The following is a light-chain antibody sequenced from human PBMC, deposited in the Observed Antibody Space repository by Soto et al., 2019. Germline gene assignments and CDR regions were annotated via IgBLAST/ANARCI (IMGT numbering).Light chain of an antibody. CDR3: VSFAGGTYV. CDR2: DVN. Sequence: QSVLTQPLSASGSPGQSGTISCTGTSSDVGGYIFVSWYQQHPGKVPKLIIYDVNKRPSGVPDRFSGSKYGNTASLTVSGLQAEDEGDYYCVSFAGGTYVFGTGTKVTV. J-gene: IGLJ1*01. V-gene: IGLV2-8*01. CDR1: SSDVGGYIF.